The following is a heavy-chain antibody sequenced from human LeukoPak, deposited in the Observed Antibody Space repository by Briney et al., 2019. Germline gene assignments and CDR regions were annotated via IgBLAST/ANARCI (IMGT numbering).Heavy chain of an antibody. V-gene: IGHV3-48*03. D-gene: IGHD3-9*01. Sequence: GGSLRLSCAASGFTFSNYEMNWVRQAPGKGLEWVSYISSSGSTIYYAVSVKGRFTISRDNAKNSLYLQMNSLRAEDTAVYYCARAFYDFLTGYPAYFDYWGQGTLVTVSS. CDR1: GFTFSNYE. CDR2: ISSSGSTI. CDR3: ARAFYDFLTGYPAYFDY. J-gene: IGHJ4*02.